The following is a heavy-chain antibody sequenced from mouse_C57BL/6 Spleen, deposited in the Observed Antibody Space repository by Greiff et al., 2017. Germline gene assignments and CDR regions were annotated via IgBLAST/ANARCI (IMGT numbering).Heavy chain of an antibody. V-gene: IGHV1-15*01. D-gene: IGHD1-1*01. CDR2: IDPETGGT. CDR3: TRRHYYGSSYYFDY. CDR1: GYTFTDYE. J-gene: IGHJ2*01. Sequence: QVQLQQSGAELVRPGASVTLSCKASGYTFTDYEMHWVKQTPVHGLEWIGAIDPETGGTAYNQKFKGKAILTADKSSSTAYMELRSLTSADSAVYYCTRRHYYGSSYYFDYWGQGTTLTVSS.